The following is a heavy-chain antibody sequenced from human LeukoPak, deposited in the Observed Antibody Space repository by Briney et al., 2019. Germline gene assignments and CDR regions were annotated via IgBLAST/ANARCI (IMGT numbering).Heavy chain of an antibody. J-gene: IGHJ4*02. D-gene: IGHD5-24*01. CDR2: ITPIFGTA. V-gene: IGHV1-69*05. CDR1: GGTFSSYA. CDR3: ARDSLEMATPKYYFDY. Sequence: SVKVSCKASGGTFSSYAISWVRQAPGQGLEWVGGITPIFGTANYAQKFQGRVTITTDESTSTAYMELSSLRSEDTAVYYCARDSLEMATPKYYFDYWGQGTLVTVSS.